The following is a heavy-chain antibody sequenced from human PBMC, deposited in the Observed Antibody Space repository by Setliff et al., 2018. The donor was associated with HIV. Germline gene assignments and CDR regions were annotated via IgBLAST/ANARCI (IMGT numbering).Heavy chain of an antibody. J-gene: IGHJ6*03. CDR3: ARIVRPSYYYYYYMDV. D-gene: IGHD3-10*02. CDR2: IIPIFNTA. CDR1: GGTFSSYA. Sequence: ASVKVSCKVSGGTFSSYAISWVRQAPGQGLEWMGGIIPIFNTANYAQKFQGRVTITADESTSTAYMELSSLRSEDTAVYYCARIVRPSYYYYYYMDVWGKGTTVTVSS. V-gene: IGHV1-69*13.